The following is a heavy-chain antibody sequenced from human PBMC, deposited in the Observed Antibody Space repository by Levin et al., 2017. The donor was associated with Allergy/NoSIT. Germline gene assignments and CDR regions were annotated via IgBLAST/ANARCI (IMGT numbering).Heavy chain of an antibody. CDR1: GFTFTNYS. D-gene: IGHD3-10*01. V-gene: IGHV3-21*01. CDR3: ARDFYYGSGGPRGYGMDV. CDR2: ISSSSTYT. J-gene: IGHJ6*02. Sequence: GESLKISCLASGFTFTNYSMNWVRQAPGKGLEWVSSISSSSTYTYYSDSVTGRFPISRDNAQNSLFLQMNGLRADDPAVYYCARDFYYGSGGPRGYGMDVWGQGTTVTVSS.